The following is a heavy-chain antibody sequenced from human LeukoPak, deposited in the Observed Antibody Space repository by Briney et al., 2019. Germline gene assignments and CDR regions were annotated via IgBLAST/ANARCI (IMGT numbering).Heavy chain of an antibody. D-gene: IGHD2-2*02. CDR2: MNPNSGNT. V-gene: IGHV1-8*03. CDR1: GYTFTSYD. CDR3: ARLNQLLYRVRYFDY. Sequence: ASAKVSCKASGYTFTSYDINWVRQATGQGLEWMGWMNPNSGNTGYAQKFRGRVTITRNTSISTAYMELSSLRSGDTAVYYCARLNQLLYRVRYFDYWGQGTLVTVSS. J-gene: IGHJ4*02.